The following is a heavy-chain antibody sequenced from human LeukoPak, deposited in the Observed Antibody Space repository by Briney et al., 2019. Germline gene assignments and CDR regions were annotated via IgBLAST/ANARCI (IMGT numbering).Heavy chain of an antibody. Sequence: PSETLSLTCTVSGGSISSSSYYWGWIRQPPGTGLEWIGSIYYSGSTYYNPSLKSRVTISVDTSKNQFSLKLSSVTAADTAVYYCARDDSITIFGVVITQGIFDYWGQGTLVTVSS. D-gene: IGHD3-3*01. CDR2: IYYSGST. CDR3: ARDDSITIFGVVITQGIFDY. V-gene: IGHV4-39*07. J-gene: IGHJ4*02. CDR1: GGSISSSSYY.